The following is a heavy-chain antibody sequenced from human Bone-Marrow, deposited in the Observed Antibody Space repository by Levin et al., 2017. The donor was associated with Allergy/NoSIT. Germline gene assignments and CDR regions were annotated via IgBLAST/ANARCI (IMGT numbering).Heavy chain of an antibody. V-gene: IGHV3-64*01. Sequence: LTCAASGFTFSSYAMHWVRQAPGKGLEYVSAISSNGGSTYYANSVKGRFTISRDNSKNTLYLQMGSLRAEDMAVYYCARAQWDIVVVVAALGLRDYGMDVWGQGTTVTVSS. J-gene: IGHJ6*02. CDR1: GFTFSSYA. CDR3: ARAQWDIVVVVAALGLRDYGMDV. CDR2: ISSNGGST. D-gene: IGHD2-15*01.